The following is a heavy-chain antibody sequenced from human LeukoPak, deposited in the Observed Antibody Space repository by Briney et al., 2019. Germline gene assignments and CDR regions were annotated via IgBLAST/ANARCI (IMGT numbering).Heavy chain of an antibody. CDR3: ARDFSQRITMVRGVMPA. V-gene: IGHV4-38-2*02. CDR1: GYSISSGYY. D-gene: IGHD3-10*01. CDR2: IYHSGST. J-gene: IGHJ5*02. Sequence: PPETLSLTCTVSGYSISSGYYWGWIRQPPGKGLEWIGSIYHSGSTYYNPSLKSRVTISVDTSKNQFSLKLSSVTAADTAVYYCARDFSQRITMVRGVMPAWGQGTLVTVSS.